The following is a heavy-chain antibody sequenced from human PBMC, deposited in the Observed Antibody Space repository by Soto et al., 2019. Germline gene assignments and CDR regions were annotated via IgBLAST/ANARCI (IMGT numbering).Heavy chain of an antibody. V-gene: IGHV3-23*01. CDR2: ISAGGGGT. CDR1: GFTFSSNA. CDR3: AKAGPPLHYYYYYGMDV. J-gene: IGHJ6*02. Sequence: GESLKISCAASGFTFSSNAMSWVRQAPGKGLEWVSYISAGGGGTYYADSVQGRFTISRDNSKNTLYLQMNSLRAEDTAIYYCAKAGPPLHYYYYYGMDVWGQGTTVTVSS.